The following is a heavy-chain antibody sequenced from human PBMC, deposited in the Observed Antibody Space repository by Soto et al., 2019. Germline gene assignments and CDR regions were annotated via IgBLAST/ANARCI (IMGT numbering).Heavy chain of an antibody. J-gene: IGHJ6*02. D-gene: IGHD3-16*01. CDR2: IIPILEAT. V-gene: IGHV1-69*01. CDR3: ATSYWGNECQPKRAFYDFGWAV. CDR1: GGTFSDFT. Sequence: QVQLVQSGAEVRKPGSSVKVSCRASGGTFSDFTVTWGRQAPGQGREWMGGIIPILEATKYAQTFQDRVTFTADESTSTVSMELSSRRSEDTAVYFFATSYWGNECQPKRAFYDFGWAVWGQGKTVNASS.